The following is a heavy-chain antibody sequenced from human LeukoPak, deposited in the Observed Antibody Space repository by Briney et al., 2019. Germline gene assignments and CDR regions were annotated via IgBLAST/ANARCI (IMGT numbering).Heavy chain of an antibody. D-gene: IGHD2-2*01. CDR1: GYTFTSYG. CDR3: ARAPACSSTSCYGAMTFDY. J-gene: IGHJ4*02. V-gene: IGHV1-18*01. Sequence: ASVKVSCKAPGYTFTSYGISWVRQAPGQGLEWMGWISAYNGNTNYAQKLQGRVTMTTDTSTSTAYMELRSLRSDDTAVYYCARAPACSSTSCYGAMTFDYWGQGTLVTVSS. CDR2: ISAYNGNT.